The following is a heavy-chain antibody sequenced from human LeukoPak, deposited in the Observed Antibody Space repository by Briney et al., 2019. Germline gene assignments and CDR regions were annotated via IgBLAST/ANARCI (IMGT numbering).Heavy chain of an antibody. J-gene: IGHJ4*02. CDR3: ARVFTVVTPLYFDY. V-gene: IGHV4-30-4*08. CDR1: GGSFSDHY. Sequence: PSETLSLTCAVYGGSFSDHYWSWIRQPPGKGLEWIGYIYYSGSTYYNPSLKSRVTISVDTSKNQFSLKLSSVTAADTAVYYCARVFTVVTPLYFDYWGQGTLVTVSS. D-gene: IGHD4-23*01. CDR2: IYYSGST.